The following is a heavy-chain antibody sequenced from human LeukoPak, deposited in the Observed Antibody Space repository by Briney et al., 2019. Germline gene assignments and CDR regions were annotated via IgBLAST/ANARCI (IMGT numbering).Heavy chain of an antibody. V-gene: IGHV3-21*01. Sequence: GGSLRLSCAASGFTFSDYSMNWVRQAPGKGLEWVSSISSSTSYIFYADSMKGRFTISRDNAKNSLYLQMNSLRAEDTAVYYCARVLSAAVWGGMDVWGQGTTVTVSS. D-gene: IGHD2-15*01. CDR1: GFTFSDYS. J-gene: IGHJ6*02. CDR2: ISSSTSYI. CDR3: ARVLSAAVWGGMDV.